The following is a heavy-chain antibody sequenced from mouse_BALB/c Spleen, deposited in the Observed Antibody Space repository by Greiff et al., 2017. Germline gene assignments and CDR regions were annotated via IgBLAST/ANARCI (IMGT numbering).Heavy chain of an antibody. CDR3: ARSAGGNYLYAMDY. CDR1: GYTFTDYY. V-gene: IGHV1-77*01. Sequence: QVQLQQSGAELARPGASVKLSCKASGYTFTDYYINWVKQRTGQGLEWIGEIYPGSGNTYYNEKFKGKATLTADKSSSTAYMQLSSLTSEDSAVYFCARSAGGNYLYAMDYWGQGTSVTVSS. J-gene: IGHJ4*01. D-gene: IGHD2-1*01. CDR2: IYPGSGNT.